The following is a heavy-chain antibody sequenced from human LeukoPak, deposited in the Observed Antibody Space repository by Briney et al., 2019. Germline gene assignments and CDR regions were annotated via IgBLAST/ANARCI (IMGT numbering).Heavy chain of an antibody. J-gene: IGHJ4*02. CDR1: GYTFTSYY. CDR3: AREYYDSSAYNQEAVDY. Sequence: ASVKASCKASGYTFTSYYMHWVRQAPGQGLEWLGRINPNSGGTNYAQKFRGRVTMTRDTSISTAYMELSRLRSDDTAVYYCAREYYDSSAYNQEAVDYWGQGTLVTVSS. V-gene: IGHV1-2*02. D-gene: IGHD3-22*01. CDR2: INPNSGGT.